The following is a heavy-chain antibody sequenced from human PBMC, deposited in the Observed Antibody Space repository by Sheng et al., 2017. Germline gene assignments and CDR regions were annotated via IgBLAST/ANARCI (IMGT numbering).Heavy chain of an antibody. D-gene: IGHD6-13*01. CDR3: ARATYSSSWYGYYYYMDV. V-gene: IGHV4-59*12. CDR2: IYYSGST. CDR1: GGSISSYY. J-gene: IGHJ6*03. Sequence: QVQLQESGPGLVKPSETLSLTCTVSGGSISSYYWSWIRQPPGKGLEWIGYIYYSGSTNYNPSLKSRVTISVDTSKNQFSLKLSSVTAADTTVYYCARATYSSSWYGYYYYMDVVGPRGPTGHRLL.